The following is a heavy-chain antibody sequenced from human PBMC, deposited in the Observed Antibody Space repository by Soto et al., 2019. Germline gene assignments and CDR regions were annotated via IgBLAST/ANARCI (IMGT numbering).Heavy chain of an antibody. CDR1: GGTFSSYA. D-gene: IGHD5-18*01. J-gene: IGHJ4*02. Sequence: ASVKVSCKASGGTFSSYAISWVRQAPGQGLEWMGGIIPIFGTANYAQKFQGRVTITADESTSTAYMELSSLRSEDTAVYYCAHVDTAMEGALAYWGQGTLVTVSS. CDR2: IIPIFGTA. CDR3: AHVDTAMEGALAY. V-gene: IGHV1-69*13.